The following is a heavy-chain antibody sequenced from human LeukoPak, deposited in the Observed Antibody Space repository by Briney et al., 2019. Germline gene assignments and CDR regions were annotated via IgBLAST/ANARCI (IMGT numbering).Heavy chain of an antibody. J-gene: IGHJ4*02. D-gene: IGHD5-18*01. Sequence: GGSLILSCAASGFTFSSYSMNWVRQAPGKGLEWVSSIGSSSSYIYYADSVKGRFTISRDNAKNSLFLQMNSLRAEDTAVYYCAASTKHTAMVDYWGQGTLVTVSS. CDR2: IGSSSSYI. V-gene: IGHV3-21*01. CDR3: AASTKHTAMVDY. CDR1: GFTFSSYS.